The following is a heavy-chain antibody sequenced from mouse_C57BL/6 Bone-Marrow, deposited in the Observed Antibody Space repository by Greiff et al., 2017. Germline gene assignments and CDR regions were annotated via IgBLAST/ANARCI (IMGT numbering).Heavy chain of an antibody. V-gene: IGHV5-17*01. J-gene: IGHJ4*01. CDR2: ISSGSSTI. CDR1: GFTFSDYG. CDR3: ARPYYYAMDY. Sequence: DVKLVESVGGLVKPGGSLKLSCAASGFTFSDYGMHWVRQAPEKGLEWVAYISSGSSTIYYADTVKGRFTISRDNAKNTLFLQMTSLRSEDTAMYYCARPYYYAMDYWGQGTSVTVSS.